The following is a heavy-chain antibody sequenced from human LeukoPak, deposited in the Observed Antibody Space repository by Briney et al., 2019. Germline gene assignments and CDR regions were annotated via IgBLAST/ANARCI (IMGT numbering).Heavy chain of an antibody. Sequence: GGSLRLSCAASGFTFSSYGMHWVRQAPGKGLEWVAVIWYDGSNKYYADSVKGRFTISRDNSKNTLYLQMNSLRAEDTAVYYCARDYLDWYFDLWGRGTLVTISS. CDR3: ARDYLDWYFDL. CDR1: GFTFSSYG. CDR2: IWYDGSNK. V-gene: IGHV3-33*01. J-gene: IGHJ2*01.